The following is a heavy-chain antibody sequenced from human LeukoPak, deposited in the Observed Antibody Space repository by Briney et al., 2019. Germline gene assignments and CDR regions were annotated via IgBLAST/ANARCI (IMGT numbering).Heavy chain of an antibody. CDR3: ARSPATSWSNFDY. Sequence: PSETLSLTCAVYVDSFSDHYWTWLRQPPGKGLEWIGEIHHIGSTNYRLSLKSRVSISVDRSKNQFSLKLTSVTAADTAVYYCARSPATSWSNFDYWGQGTLVTVSS. D-gene: IGHD2-2*01. CDR2: IHHIGST. CDR1: VDSFSDHY. J-gene: IGHJ4*02. V-gene: IGHV4-34*01.